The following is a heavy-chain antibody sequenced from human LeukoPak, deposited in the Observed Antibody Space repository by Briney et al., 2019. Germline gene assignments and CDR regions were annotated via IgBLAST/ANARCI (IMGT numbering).Heavy chain of an antibody. CDR1: GGSVSSGSYY. Sequence: PSETLSLTCTVSGGSVSSGSYYWSWIRQPPGKGLEWIGYIYNSGSSTIYNSSLKSRVTISVDTSKNQFSLRLSSVTAADTAVYFCVRDRELTYWGQGTLVTVSS. CDR2: IYNSGSST. V-gene: IGHV4-61*01. CDR3: VRDRELTY. D-gene: IGHD3-10*01. J-gene: IGHJ4*02.